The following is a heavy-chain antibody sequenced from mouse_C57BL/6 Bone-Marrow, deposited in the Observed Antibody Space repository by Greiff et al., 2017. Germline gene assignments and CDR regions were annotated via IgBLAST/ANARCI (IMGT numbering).Heavy chain of an antibody. CDR3: ARQLKVRREGAMYY. J-gene: IGHJ4*01. CDR2: IYPRSGNT. Sequence: VQLQQSGAELARPGASVKLSCKASGYTFTSYGISWVKQRTGQGLEWIGEIYPRSGNTYYNEKFKGKATLTADKSSSTAYMELRSLISEDSAVYFCARQLKVRREGAMYYWGQGTSVTVSA. V-gene: IGHV1-81*01. D-gene: IGHD3-2*02. CDR1: GYTFTSYG.